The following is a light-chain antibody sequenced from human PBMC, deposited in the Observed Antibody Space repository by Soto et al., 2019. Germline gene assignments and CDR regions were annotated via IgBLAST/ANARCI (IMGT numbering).Light chain of an antibody. J-gene: IGKJ2*01. Sequence: DIQMTQSPSSLSASVGDRVTITCRASQSISSYLNWYQQKPGKAPKLLIYAASSLQSGFPSRFTGSGSGTDFTLTISSLQTEDFATYYCQQSNSIPHTFGQGTKLEIK. CDR3: QQSNSIPHT. V-gene: IGKV1-39*01. CDR2: AAS. CDR1: QSISSY.